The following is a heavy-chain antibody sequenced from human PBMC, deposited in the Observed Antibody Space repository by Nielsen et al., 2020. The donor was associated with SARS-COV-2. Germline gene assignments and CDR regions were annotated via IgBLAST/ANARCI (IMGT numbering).Heavy chain of an antibody. J-gene: IGHJ6*03. CDR3: ARYQGWLGPYYYYMDV. Sequence: GESLKISCKGSGYSFTSYWIGWVRQMPGKGLEWMGIIYPGDSDTRYSPSFQGQVTISADKSISTAYLQWSSLKASDTAMYYCARYQGWLGPYYYYMDVWGKGTTVTVSS. V-gene: IGHV5-51*01. CDR2: IYPGDSDT. D-gene: IGHD6-19*01. CDR1: GYSFTSYW.